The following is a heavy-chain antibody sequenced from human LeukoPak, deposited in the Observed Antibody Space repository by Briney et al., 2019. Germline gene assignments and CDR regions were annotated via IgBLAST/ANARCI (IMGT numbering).Heavy chain of an antibody. CDR3: ARDGYYYDSSGYYYEGYFQH. J-gene: IGHJ1*01. CDR2: ISSSSSYI. D-gene: IGHD3-22*01. V-gene: IGHV3-21*01. CDR1: GFTFSSYS. Sequence: PGGSLRLSCAASGFTFSSYSMNWVRQAPGKGLEWVSSISSSSSYIYYADSVKGRFTISRDNAKNSLYLQMNSLRAEDTAVYYCARDGYYYDSSGYYYEGYFQHWGQGTLVTVS.